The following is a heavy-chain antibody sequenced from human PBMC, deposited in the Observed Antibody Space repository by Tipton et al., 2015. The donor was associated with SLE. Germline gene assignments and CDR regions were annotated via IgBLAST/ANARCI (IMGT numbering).Heavy chain of an antibody. J-gene: IGHJ3*02. CDR3: ARARDGYNRKGDAYDI. Sequence: TLSLICTVSGGSISSGSYYWSWIRQPAGKGLEWIGRIYTSGSTNYNPSLKSRVTISVDTSKNQFSLKLSSVTAADTAVYYCARARDGYNRKGDAYDIWGQGTMVTVSS. V-gene: IGHV4-61*02. CDR1: GGSISSGSYY. CDR2: IYTSGST. D-gene: IGHD5-24*01.